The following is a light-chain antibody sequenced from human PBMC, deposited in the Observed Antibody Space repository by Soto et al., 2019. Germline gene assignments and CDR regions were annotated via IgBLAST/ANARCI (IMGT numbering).Light chain of an antibody. Sequence: DIQMTQSPSSVSASVGDRVIITCRASQDISRWLAWYQQKPGRAPQLLIYATSSLQSGVPSRFSGSGTWTDFTPTISSLQPEDFATYYCQQANSFPHTLGGGTRVEIK. CDR3: QQANSFPHT. J-gene: IGKJ4*01. CDR2: ATS. CDR1: QDISRW. V-gene: IGKV1-12*01.